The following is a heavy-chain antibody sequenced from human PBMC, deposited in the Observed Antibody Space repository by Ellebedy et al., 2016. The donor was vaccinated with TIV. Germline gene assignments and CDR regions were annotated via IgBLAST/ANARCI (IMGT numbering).Heavy chain of an antibody. CDR1: GFNFRSYW. V-gene: IGHV3-7*01. CDR2: IRQEGDEI. CDR3: ARRASYGDYAVQVNPWFDP. J-gene: IGHJ5*02. Sequence: GESLKISCAASGFNFRSYWMTWVRQAPGKGLEWVAKIRQEGDEIYYVESVKGRFTISRENAKNSLFLQINSLRVEDTAVYYCARRASYGDYAVQVNPWFDPWGQGTLVTASS. D-gene: IGHD4-17*01.